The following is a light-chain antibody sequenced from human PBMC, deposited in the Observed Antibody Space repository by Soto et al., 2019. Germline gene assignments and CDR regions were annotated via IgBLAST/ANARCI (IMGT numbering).Light chain of an antibody. CDR1: QGVGSS. V-gene: IGKV1-13*02. Sequence: AIQLTQSPSSLSASVGDRVTITCRASQGVGSSLAWYQQKPGTAPKLLIHDAFRLESGVPSRFSGSGSGTDFTLTITTLQPEDFATYFYQQFISYPVTFGPGTKVDI. CDR3: QQFISYPVT. J-gene: IGKJ3*01. CDR2: DAF.